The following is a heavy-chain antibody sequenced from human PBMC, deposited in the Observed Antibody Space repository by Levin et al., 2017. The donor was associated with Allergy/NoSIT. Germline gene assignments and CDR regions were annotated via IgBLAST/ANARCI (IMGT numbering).Heavy chain of an antibody. V-gene: IGHV4-4*07. CDR3: ARESGITGTQYNWFDP. Sequence: PSETLSLTCTVSGGSISSYYWSWIRQPAGKGLEWIGRIYTSGNTNYNPSLKSRVTISVDTSKNQFSLKLSSVTAADTAVYYCARESGITGTQYNWFDPWGQGTLVTVSS. J-gene: IGHJ5*02. CDR2: IYTSGNT. D-gene: IGHD1-20*01. CDR1: GGSISSYY.